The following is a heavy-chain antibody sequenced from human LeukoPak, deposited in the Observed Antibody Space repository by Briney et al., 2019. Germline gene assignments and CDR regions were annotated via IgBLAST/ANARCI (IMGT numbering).Heavy chain of an antibody. J-gene: IGHJ4*02. CDR2: INSDGSST. CDR1: GFTFSSYW. D-gene: IGHD4-17*01. CDR3: ASLYGDYVGGDY. V-gene: IGHV3-74*01. Sequence: LAGGSLRLSCAASGFTFSSYWMHWVRQAPGKGLVWVSRINSDGSSTSYADSVKGRFTISRDNAKNSLYLQMNSLRAEDTAVYYCASLYGDYVGGDYWGQGTLVTVSS.